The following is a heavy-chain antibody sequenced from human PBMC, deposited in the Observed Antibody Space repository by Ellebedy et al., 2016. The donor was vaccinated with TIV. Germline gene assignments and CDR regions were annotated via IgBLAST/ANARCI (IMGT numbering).Heavy chain of an antibody. CDR2: ISSSSSTI. CDR1: GFTFSSYS. Sequence: GESLKISXAASGFTFSSYSMNWVRQAPGKGLEWVSYISSSSSTIYYADSVKGRFTISRDNAKNSLYLQMNSLRDEDTAVYYCARDGNYYDSSGLDYWGQGTLVTVSS. J-gene: IGHJ4*02. D-gene: IGHD3-22*01. V-gene: IGHV3-48*02. CDR3: ARDGNYYDSSGLDY.